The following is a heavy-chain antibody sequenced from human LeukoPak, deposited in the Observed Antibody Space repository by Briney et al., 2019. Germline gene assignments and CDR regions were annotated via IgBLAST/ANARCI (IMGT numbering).Heavy chain of an antibody. CDR1: GFIFSDYY. V-gene: IGHV3-11*01. CDR2: ISSSGSSI. D-gene: IGHD5-12*01. CDR3: ARDPGSGYEEHFDY. Sequence: GGSLRLSCAASGFIFSDYYMSWIRQAQGKGLEWVSYISSSGSSIYYADSVKGRFTISRNNAKDSLYLQMNSLRAEDTAVYYCARDPGSGYEEHFDYWGQGTLVTVSS. J-gene: IGHJ4*02.